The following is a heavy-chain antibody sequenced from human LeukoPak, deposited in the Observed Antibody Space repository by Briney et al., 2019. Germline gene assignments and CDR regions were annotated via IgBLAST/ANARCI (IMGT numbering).Heavy chain of an antibody. D-gene: IGHD5-12*01. CDR2: ISGDGGST. V-gene: IGHV3-43*02. Sequence: PGGSLRLSCAASGFTFDDYAMHWVRHAPGKGLEWVSLISGDGGSTYYADSVKGRFTISRDNSKNSLYLQMNSLRTEDTALYYCAKDIGGYDLGLTFDYWGQGTLVTVSS. CDR1: GFTFDDYA. J-gene: IGHJ4*02. CDR3: AKDIGGYDLGLTFDY.